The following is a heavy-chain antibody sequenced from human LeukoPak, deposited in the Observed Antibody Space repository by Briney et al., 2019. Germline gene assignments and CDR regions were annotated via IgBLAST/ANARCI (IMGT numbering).Heavy chain of an antibody. D-gene: IGHD4-23*01. V-gene: IGHV4-61*02. CDR1: GGSFTSGAYY. CDR2: IQTSGTT. J-gene: IGHJ4*02. Sequence: NASETLSLTCSASGGSFTSGAYYWNWIRQPAGKGLEWVGRIQTSGTTNSSHSLKTRVTIFLATPKNLLSLHLRSVTAADTAVYFCARDRGNGHSGGYFDSWGRGTQVTVSS. CDR3: ARDRGNGHSGGYFDS.